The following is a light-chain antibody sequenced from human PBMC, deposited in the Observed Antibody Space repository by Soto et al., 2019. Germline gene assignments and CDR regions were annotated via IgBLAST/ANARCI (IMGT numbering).Light chain of an antibody. Sequence: DIVMTQSPDSLAVSLGERATINCKSSQSVFYSSNNKNYLAWYQQKPGQPPKLLIYWASTRESGVPDRFSGSGSGTDFTLPISSLQAEDVAVYYCQQYYNTLALTFGGGTKVEIK. J-gene: IGKJ4*01. CDR3: QQYYNTLALT. V-gene: IGKV4-1*01. CDR2: WAS. CDR1: QSVFYSSNNKNY.